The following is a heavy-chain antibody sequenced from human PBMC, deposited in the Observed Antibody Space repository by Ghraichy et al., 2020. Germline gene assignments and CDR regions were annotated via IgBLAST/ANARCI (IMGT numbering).Heavy chain of an antibody. CDR2: ISRDNSYT. J-gene: IGHJ4*02. D-gene: IGHD2-8*02. Sequence: SLNISCAASGFTFTDYYMSWVRQAPGKGLEWVAYISRDNSYTNYAESVEGRFTITRDNAKNALYLQMNSLRAEDTAVYYCARDRAWSVYWGQGTLVTVSS. CDR3: ARDRAWSVY. V-gene: IGHV3-11*06. CDR1: GFTFTDYY.